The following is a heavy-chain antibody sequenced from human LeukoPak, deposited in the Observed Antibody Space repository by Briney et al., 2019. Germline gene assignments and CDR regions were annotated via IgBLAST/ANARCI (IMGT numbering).Heavy chain of an antibody. CDR3: AREGIEYRPSRGYYYYMDV. Sequence: PSETLSLTCTVSGGSISSYYWSWIRQPPGKGLEWIGYIYYSGSTNYNPSLKSRVTISVDRSKNQFSLKLSSVTAADTAVYYCAREGIEYRPSRGYYYYMDVWGKGTTVTVSS. V-gene: IGHV4-59*12. CDR1: GGSISSYY. CDR2: IYYSGST. J-gene: IGHJ6*03. D-gene: IGHD6-13*01.